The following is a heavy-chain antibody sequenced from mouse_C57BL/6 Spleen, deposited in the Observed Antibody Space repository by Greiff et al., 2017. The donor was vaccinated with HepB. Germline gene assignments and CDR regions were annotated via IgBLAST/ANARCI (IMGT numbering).Heavy chain of an antibody. CDR3: ARRDYDYDYAMDY. J-gene: IGHJ4*01. D-gene: IGHD2-4*01. CDR1: GYTFTSYW. Sequence: VQLQQPGAELVKPGASVKMSCKASGYTFTSYWITWVKQRPGQGLEWIGDIYPGSGSTNYNEKFKSKATLTVDTSSSTAYMQLSSLTSEDSAVYYCARRDYDYDYAMDYWGQGTSVTVSS. V-gene: IGHV1-55*01. CDR2: IYPGSGST.